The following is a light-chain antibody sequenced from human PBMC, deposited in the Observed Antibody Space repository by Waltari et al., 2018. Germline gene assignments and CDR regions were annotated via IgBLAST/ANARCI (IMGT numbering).Light chain of an antibody. CDR1: QNIYSN. J-gene: IGKJ4*01. Sequence: IQMTQSPSALSASVGDRVTISCRASQNIYSNLAWYQQKPGKAPKLMIYAASSLQSGIPSRFSGSGSGTDFTLTISSLQPEDSAAYYCQQYYDNPPLTFGGGTKVEIK. CDR3: QQYYDNPPLT. CDR2: AAS. V-gene: IGKV1-6*01.